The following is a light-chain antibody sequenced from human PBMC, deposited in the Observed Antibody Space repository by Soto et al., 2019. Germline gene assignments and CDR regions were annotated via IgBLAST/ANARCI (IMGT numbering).Light chain of an antibody. V-gene: IGKV3D-15*01. CDR3: QQYKSSPIT. Sequence: EIVLTQSPATLSLSPGDTATLSCRASQSVDTNLAGYVQKPGQAPRRLMYGASTWGTGVTARFSGSGSGTEFTLTISSLQSEDFAIYYCQQYKSSPITFGQGTRLEI. CDR1: QSVDTN. CDR2: GAS. J-gene: IGKJ5*01.